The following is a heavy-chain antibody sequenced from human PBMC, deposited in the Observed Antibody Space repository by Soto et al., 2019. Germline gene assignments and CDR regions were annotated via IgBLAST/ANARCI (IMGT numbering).Heavy chain of an antibody. CDR2: INQDVGQK. CDR1: AMRHTISW. Sequence: PGGSRRRSCGASAMRHTISWIIWVGQARGKGLEWVAYINQDVGQKYYVDAAKGRFTMTRDNAKSSLYLQLNSLRAEDTAVFYCVSGGGAADEEYFHHWGQGTLVTVSS. J-gene: IGHJ1*01. D-gene: IGHD3-16*01. V-gene: IGHV3-7*01. CDR3: VSGGGAADEEYFHH.